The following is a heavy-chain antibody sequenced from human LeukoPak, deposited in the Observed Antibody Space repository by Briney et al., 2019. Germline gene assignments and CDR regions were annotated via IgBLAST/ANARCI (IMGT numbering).Heavy chain of an antibody. V-gene: IGHV3-73*01. CDR3: SRGSPIPFDY. D-gene: IGHD1-26*01. CDR1: GFTFSGSA. J-gene: IGHJ4*02. CDR2: IRSKANSYAT. Sequence: PGGSLRLSCAASGFTFSGSAMYWVRQASGKGLEWVGRIRSKANSYATAYAASVKGRFTISRDDSKNTAYLQMNSLKTEDTAVYYCSRGSPIPFDYWGQGTLVTVSS.